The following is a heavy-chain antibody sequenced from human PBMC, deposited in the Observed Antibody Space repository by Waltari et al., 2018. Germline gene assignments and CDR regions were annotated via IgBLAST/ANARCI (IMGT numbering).Heavy chain of an antibody. Sequence: EVQLVESGGGLVQPGGSLRLSCAVSGFTFSGYSLNWVRQAPGKGLEWVSYISPGGDTIYYADSVKGRFTISRDSARNSLYLQMNSLRAKDTAVYYCARIRGVSGSYYSDFWGQGTLVTVSS. V-gene: IGHV3-48*04. CDR3: ARIRGVSGSYYSDF. CDR1: GFTFSGYS. D-gene: IGHD3-10*01. J-gene: IGHJ4*02. CDR2: ISPGGDTI.